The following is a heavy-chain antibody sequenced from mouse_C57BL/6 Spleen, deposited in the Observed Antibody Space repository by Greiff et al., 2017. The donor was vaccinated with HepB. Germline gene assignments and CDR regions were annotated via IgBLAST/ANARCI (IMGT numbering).Heavy chain of an antibody. V-gene: IGHV5-12*01. CDR2: ISNGGGST. CDR3: ARHGKTAMDY. CDR1: GFTFSDYY. Sequence: EVMLVESGGGLVQPGGSLKLSCAASGFTFSDYYMYWVRQTPEKRLEWVAYISNGGGSTYYPDTVKGRFTISRDNAKNTLYLQMSRLKSEDTAMYYCARHGKTAMDYWGQGTSVTVSS. D-gene: IGHD2-1*01. J-gene: IGHJ4*01.